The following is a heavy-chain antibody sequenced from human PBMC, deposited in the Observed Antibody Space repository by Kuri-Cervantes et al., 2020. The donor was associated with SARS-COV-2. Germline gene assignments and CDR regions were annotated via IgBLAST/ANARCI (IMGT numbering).Heavy chain of an antibody. Sequence: GGSLRLSCAASGFTFSDYYMSWIRQAPGKGLEWVSYISSSGNYVYYADSVTGRFTISRDNARNSLSLQMNSLRAEDTAMYYCATDTAMVDYWGQGTLVTVSS. J-gene: IGHJ4*02. CDR3: ATDTAMVDY. CDR2: ISSSGNYV. CDR1: GFTFSDYY. V-gene: IGHV3-11*04. D-gene: IGHD5-18*01.